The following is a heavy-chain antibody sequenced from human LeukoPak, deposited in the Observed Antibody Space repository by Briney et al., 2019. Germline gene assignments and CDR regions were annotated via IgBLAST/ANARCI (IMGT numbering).Heavy chain of an antibody. Sequence: GGSLILSCAASGFYFSTSWMNWVRQAPGKGLVWVSRIKPDGSSTTYADFVKGRVTISRDNAKNTLYLQLNNLRAEDTAVYYCARGGSPFYWGQGTLVTVSS. CDR2: IKPDGSST. D-gene: IGHD3-10*01. J-gene: IGHJ4*02. CDR1: GFYFSTSW. CDR3: ARGGSPFY. V-gene: IGHV3-74*01.